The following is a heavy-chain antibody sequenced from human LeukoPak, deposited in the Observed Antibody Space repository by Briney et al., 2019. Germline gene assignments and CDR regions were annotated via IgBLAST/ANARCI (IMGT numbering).Heavy chain of an antibody. V-gene: IGHV3-49*04. CDR3: TRGGYGGGSFDY. CDR1: GFTFGDYA. Sequence: GRSLRLSCTASGFTFGDYAMSWVRQAPGKGLEWVGFVRVKGYGATTEYAVSVKGRFTISRDDSKSIAYLQMNSLKTDDTGVYYCTRGGYGGGSFDYWGQGTLVTVS. D-gene: IGHD4-23*01. CDR2: VRVKGYGATT. J-gene: IGHJ4*02.